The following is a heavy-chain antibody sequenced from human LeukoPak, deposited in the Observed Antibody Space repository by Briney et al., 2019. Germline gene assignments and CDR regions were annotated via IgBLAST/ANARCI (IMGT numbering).Heavy chain of an antibody. CDR2: IYTSGST. V-gene: IGHV4-4*07. CDR1: GGSISSYY. D-gene: IGHD2-21*02. Sequence: SETLSLTCTVSGGSISSYYWSWIRQPAGKGLEWIGRIYTSGSTNYNPSLKSRVTMPVDTSKNQFSLKLSSVTAADTAVHYCARDRGDYEPVDYWGQGTLVTVSS. J-gene: IGHJ4*02. CDR3: ARDRGDYEPVDY.